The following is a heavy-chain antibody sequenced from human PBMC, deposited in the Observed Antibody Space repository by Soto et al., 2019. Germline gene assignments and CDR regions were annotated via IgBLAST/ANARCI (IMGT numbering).Heavy chain of an antibody. CDR3: ARSLLRLMGWLLNATDF. J-gene: IGHJ4*02. Sequence: GSSVKVSCKDSGYTFTGYYMHWVRQAPGQGLEWMGWINPNSGGTNYAQKFQGRVTMTRDTSISTAYMELSRLRSDDTAVYYCARSLLRLMGWLLNATDFWCQGTLGTVFS. CDR1: GYTFTGYY. CDR2: INPNSGGT. D-gene: IGHD3-3*01. V-gene: IGHV1-2*02.